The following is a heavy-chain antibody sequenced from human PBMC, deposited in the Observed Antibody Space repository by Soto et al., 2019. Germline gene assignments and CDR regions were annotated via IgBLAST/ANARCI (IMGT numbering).Heavy chain of an antibody. CDR2: ISAYSGKT. D-gene: IGHD3-16*01. CDR1: GYTFTTYG. CDR3: ARDPYLGDHQY. V-gene: IGHV1-18*01. J-gene: IGHJ4*02. Sequence: QVQLVQSGGEVKNPGASVKVSCKTSGYTFTTYGISWVRQAPGQGLEWVGWISAYSGKTHYAQKLQGKVTMTTDTSTNTAYLELRGLGSDDTAVYYCARDPYLGDHQYWGQGTLVTVSS.